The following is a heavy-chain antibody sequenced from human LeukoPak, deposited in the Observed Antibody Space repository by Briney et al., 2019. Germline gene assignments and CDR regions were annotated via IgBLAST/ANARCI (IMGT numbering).Heavy chain of an antibody. CDR2: IKQDGSEK. CDR1: GFIFSSHW. D-gene: IGHD5-12*01. V-gene: IGHV3-7*04. Sequence: GGSLRLSCAASGFIFSSHWMSWVRQAPGKGLEWVANIKQDGSEKYYVDSVKGRFTISRDNAKNSLYLQMNSLRVEDTAVYYRARDSGYDYDYWGQGTLVTVSS. CDR3: ARDSGYDYDY. J-gene: IGHJ4*02.